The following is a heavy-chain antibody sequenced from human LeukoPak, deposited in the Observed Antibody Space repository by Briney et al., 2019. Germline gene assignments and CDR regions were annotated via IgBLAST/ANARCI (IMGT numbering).Heavy chain of an antibody. D-gene: IGHD3-22*01. CDR3: ARGDDSSGYFDY. CDR1: GFTFSSYA. Sequence: GGSLRLSCAASGFTFSSYAMHWVRQAPGKGLEYVSAISSNGGSTYYANSVKGRFTISRGNSKNTLYLQMGSLRAEDMAVYYCARGDDSSGYFDYWGQGTLVTVSS. CDR2: ISSNGGST. J-gene: IGHJ4*02. V-gene: IGHV3-64*01.